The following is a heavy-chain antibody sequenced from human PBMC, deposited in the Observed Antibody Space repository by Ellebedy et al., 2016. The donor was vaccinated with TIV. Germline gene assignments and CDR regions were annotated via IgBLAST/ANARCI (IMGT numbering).Heavy chain of an antibody. J-gene: IGHJ2*01. Sequence: MPSETLSLTCTVSGGSIRSYYWSWIRQPAGKGLEWIGRIYTRGSTNYNPSLKSRVTMSVDTSKNQFSLKMTSVTAADTAVYYCARPPNWRDWYFDLWGRGTLVTVSS. D-gene: IGHD1-20*01. CDR1: GGSIRSYY. CDR2: IYTRGST. V-gene: IGHV4-4*07. CDR3: ARPPNWRDWYFDL.